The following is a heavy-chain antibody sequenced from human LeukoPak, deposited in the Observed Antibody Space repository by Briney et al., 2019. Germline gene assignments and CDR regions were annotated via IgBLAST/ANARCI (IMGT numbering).Heavy chain of an antibody. Sequence: SVKVSRKASGGTFSSYAISWVRQAPGQGLEWMGRIIPIFGTANYAQKFQGRVTITTDESTSTAYMELSSLRSEDTAVYYCARDTFFSCSSTSCSDYWGQGTLVTVSS. CDR3: ARDTFFSCSSTSCSDY. CDR2: IIPIFGTA. CDR1: GGTFSSYA. J-gene: IGHJ4*02. V-gene: IGHV1-69*05. D-gene: IGHD2-2*01.